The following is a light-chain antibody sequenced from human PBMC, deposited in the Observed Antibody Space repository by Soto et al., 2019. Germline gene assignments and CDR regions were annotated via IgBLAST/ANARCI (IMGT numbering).Light chain of an antibody. CDR1: QRMTNNF. CDR3: QQYGRSPFT. V-gene: IGKV3-20*01. CDR2: GAS. J-gene: IGKJ2*01. Sequence: EIVLTQSPDTLSLSPRERVTLSCRASQRMTNNFLAWFQQKPGLAPRLLIHGASTRASGVPDRFTGGGSGTDFVLTVCRVVPEDFAVYYCQQYGRSPFTFGQGTKLQIK.